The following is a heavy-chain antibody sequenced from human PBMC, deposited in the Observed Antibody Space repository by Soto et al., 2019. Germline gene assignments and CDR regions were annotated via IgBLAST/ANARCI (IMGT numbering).Heavy chain of an antibody. J-gene: IGHJ5*02. CDR2: IYYSGST. V-gene: IGHV4-61*01. Sequence: QVQLQESGPGLVKPSETLSLTCTVSGGSVSSGSYYWSWIRQPPGKGLEWIGYIYYSGSTNYNPSLKSRVTISVDTSKNQFSLKLSSVTAADTAVYYCARDGGNRGNPWGQGTLVTVSS. CDR1: GGSVSSGSYY. CDR3: ARDGGNRGNP. D-gene: IGHD7-27*01.